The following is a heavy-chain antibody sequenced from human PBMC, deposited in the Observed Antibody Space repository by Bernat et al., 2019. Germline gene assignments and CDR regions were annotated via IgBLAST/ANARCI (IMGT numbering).Heavy chain of an antibody. J-gene: IGHJ4*02. V-gene: IGHV4-39*01. CDR3: ARRRVSSGHDY. CDR2: IYYSGSA. CDR1: GGSISSSSYY. Sequence: QLQLQESGPGLMKPSETLSLTCTVSGGSISSSSYYWGWIRQPPGKGLEWIGTIYYSGSAYYNPSLKSRVTISVDTSKNQFSLKLSSVTAADTAVNYCARRRVSSGHDYWGQGTLVTVSS. D-gene: IGHD6-19*01.